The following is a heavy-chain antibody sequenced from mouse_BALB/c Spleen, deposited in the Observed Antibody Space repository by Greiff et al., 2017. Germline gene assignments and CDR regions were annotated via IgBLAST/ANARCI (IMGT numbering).Heavy chain of an antibody. CDR3: AREGEGYYAMDY. V-gene: IGHV5-9-4*01. Sequence: DVHLVESGGGLVKPGGSLKLSCAASGFTFSSYAMSWVRQSPEKRLEWVAEISSGGSYTYYPDTVTGRFTISRDNAKNTLYLEMSSLRSEDTAMYYCAREGEGYYAMDYWGQGTSVTVSS. CDR2: ISSGGSYT. J-gene: IGHJ4*01. CDR1: GFTFSSYA.